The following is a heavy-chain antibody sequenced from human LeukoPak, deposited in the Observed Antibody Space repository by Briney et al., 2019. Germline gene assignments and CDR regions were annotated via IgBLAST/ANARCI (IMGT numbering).Heavy chain of an antibody. Sequence: SQTLSLTCTVSGGSISSGGYYWSWIRQHPGKGLEWIGYIYYSGSTYYNPSLKSRVTIPVDTSKNQFSLKLSSVTAADTAVYYCARGGVLWFGELVWFDPWGQGTLVTVSS. V-gene: IGHV4-31*03. CDR2: IYYSGST. J-gene: IGHJ5*02. CDR3: ARGGVLWFGELVWFDP. CDR1: GGSISSGGYY. D-gene: IGHD3-10*01.